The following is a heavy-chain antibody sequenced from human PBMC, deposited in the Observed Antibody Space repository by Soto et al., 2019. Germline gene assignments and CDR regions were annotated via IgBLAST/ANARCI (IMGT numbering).Heavy chain of an antibody. D-gene: IGHD3-9*01. CDR2: INPRDSDT. CDR1: GYTLTTHW. J-gene: IGHJ4*02. V-gene: IGHV5-51*01. Sequence: PGESLKISCKASGYTLTTHWIAWVRQLPGKGLEGIGIINPRDSDTMYSPSFEGQVTMSVDKSINTAYLQWSRLKASDTAMYFCATRVFHDILSPTYYLDSWGQGTLVTVSS. CDR3: ATRVFHDILSPTYYLDS.